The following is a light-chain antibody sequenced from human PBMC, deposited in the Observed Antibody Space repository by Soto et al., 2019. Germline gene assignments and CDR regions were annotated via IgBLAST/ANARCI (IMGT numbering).Light chain of an antibody. V-gene: IGKV1-13*02. CDR2: DAS. CDR1: QGISSY. Sequence: AIQLTQSPSSLSASVGDRVTITCRASQGISSYLAWYQQKPGKAPKLLIYDASSLESGVPSRFSGSGSGTEFTLIISSLQPDDSATYYCQQYNGYFRTFGQGTKLQIK. CDR3: QQYNGYFRT. J-gene: IGKJ2*01.